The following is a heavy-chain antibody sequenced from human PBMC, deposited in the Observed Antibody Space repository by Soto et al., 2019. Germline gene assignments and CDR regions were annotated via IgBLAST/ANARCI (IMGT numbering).Heavy chain of an antibody. J-gene: IGHJ4*02. CDR3: AGGGKAGYTSGWFPSSFDY. V-gene: IGHV1-69*13. CDR1: GGTFSSYA. D-gene: IGHD6-19*01. CDR2: VIPIFVTA. Sequence: SVKVSCKASGGTFSSYAISWVRQAPGQGLEWMGGVIPIFVTATYAQKFKGRVTITADESTSTAYIELSSLRPEDTAVYYCAGGGKAGYTSGWFPSSFDYWGQGTLVTVSS.